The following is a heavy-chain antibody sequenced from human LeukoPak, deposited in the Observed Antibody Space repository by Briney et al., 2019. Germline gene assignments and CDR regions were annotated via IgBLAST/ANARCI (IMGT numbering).Heavy chain of an antibody. Sequence: PGGSLRLSCAASGFTFSSYGMSWVRQAPGKGLEWVSAISGSGGSTYYADSVKGRFTISRDNSKNTLYLQMNSLRAEDTAVYYCARGHFGEQSNWFDPWGQGTLVTVSS. V-gene: IGHV3-23*01. CDR1: GFTFSSYG. CDR3: ARGHFGEQSNWFDP. D-gene: IGHD3-10*01. CDR2: ISGSGGST. J-gene: IGHJ5*02.